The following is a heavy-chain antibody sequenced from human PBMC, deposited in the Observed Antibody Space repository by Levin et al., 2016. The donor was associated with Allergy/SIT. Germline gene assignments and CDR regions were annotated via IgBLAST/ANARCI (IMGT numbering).Heavy chain of an antibody. CDR3: ARDLEGRRNTMIVVVIPGY. Sequence: WVRQAPGQGLEWMGWISAYNGNTNYAQKLQGRVTMTTDTSTSTAYMELRSLRSDDTAVYYCARDLEGRRNTMIVVVIPGYWGQGTLVTVSS. CDR2: ISAYNGNT. J-gene: IGHJ4*02. D-gene: IGHD3-22*01. V-gene: IGHV1-18*01.